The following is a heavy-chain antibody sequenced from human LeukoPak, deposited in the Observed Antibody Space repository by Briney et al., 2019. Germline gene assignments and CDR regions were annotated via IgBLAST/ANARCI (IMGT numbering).Heavy chain of an antibody. Sequence: GGSLRLSCAASGFTFSSYAMSWVRQAPGKGLEWVSAISGSGGSTYYADSVKGRFTISRDNSKNTLCLQMNSLRAEDTAVYYCAKEGGYYTLILPFDYWGQGTLVTVSS. CDR1: GFTFSSYA. CDR3: AKEGGYYTLILPFDY. D-gene: IGHD3-3*01. J-gene: IGHJ4*02. CDR2: ISGSGGST. V-gene: IGHV3-23*01.